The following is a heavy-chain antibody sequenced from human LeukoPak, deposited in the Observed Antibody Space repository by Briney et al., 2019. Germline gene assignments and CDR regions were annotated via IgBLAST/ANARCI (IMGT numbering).Heavy chain of an antibody. J-gene: IGHJ3*02. V-gene: IGHV4-34*01. CDR2: INHSGST. D-gene: IGHD4-23*01. Sequence: PSETLSLTCAVYGGSFSGYYWSWIRQPTGKGLEWIGEINHSGSTNYNPSLKSRVTISVDTSKNQFSLKLSSVTAADTAVYYCARGRVGGDAFDIWGHATMVTVSS. CDR3: ARGRVGGDAFDI. CDR1: GGSFSGYY.